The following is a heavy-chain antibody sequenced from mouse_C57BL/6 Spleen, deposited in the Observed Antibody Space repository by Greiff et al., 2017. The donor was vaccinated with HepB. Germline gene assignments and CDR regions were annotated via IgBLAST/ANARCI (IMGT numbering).Heavy chain of an antibody. CDR3: ARDRGLRSYFDY. Sequence: DVMLVESGGGLVKPGGSLKLSCAASGFTFSSYAMSWVRQTPERRLEWVATISDGGSYTYYPDNVKGRFTISRDNAKNNLYLQMSHLKSEDTAMYYCARDRGLRSYFDYWGQGTTLTVSS. V-gene: IGHV5-4*01. D-gene: IGHD3-3*01. CDR2: ISDGGSYT. CDR1: GFTFSSYA. J-gene: IGHJ2*01.